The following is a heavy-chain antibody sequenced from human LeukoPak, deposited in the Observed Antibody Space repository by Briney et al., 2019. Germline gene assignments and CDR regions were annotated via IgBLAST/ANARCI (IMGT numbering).Heavy chain of an antibody. V-gene: IGHV3-15*01. J-gene: IGHJ5*02. CDR3: TTILWFGELLSLPP. Sequence: KAGGSLRLSCAASGFTFSNAWMSWVRQAPGKGLEWVGRIKSNTDGGTTDYAAPVKGKFTIPRDDSKTTLYLQMNSLKTEDTAVYYCTTILWFGELLSLPPWGQGTLVTVSS. D-gene: IGHD3-10*01. CDR2: IKSNTDGGTT. CDR1: GFTFSNAW.